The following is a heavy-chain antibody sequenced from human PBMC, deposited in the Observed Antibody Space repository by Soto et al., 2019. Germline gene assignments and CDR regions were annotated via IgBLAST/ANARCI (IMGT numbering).Heavy chain of an antibody. D-gene: IGHD3-3*01. Sequence: GSLRLSCRASGSDFSTYSMNWVRQAPGQGLEWIAYVSLDSDSIQYADSVKGRFTISRDDAENSLYLQMDSLRDEDTATYYCARLYYDYVWGQGTTVTVSS. J-gene: IGHJ6*02. CDR3: ARLYYDYV. V-gene: IGHV3-48*02. CDR1: GSDFSTYS. CDR2: VSLDSDSI.